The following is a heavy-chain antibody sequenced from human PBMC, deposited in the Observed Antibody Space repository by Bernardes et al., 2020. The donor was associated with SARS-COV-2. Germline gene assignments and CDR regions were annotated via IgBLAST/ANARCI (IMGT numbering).Heavy chain of an antibody. V-gene: IGHV3-74*01. CDR1: GFTLSSYW. D-gene: IGHD2-15*01. Sequence: GGSLRLSCAASGFTLSSYWIHWVRQAPGKGLVWVSRTNPDGTTTDYADFVKGRFTISRDTAKTTQFLQMNNLRAEDTAIYYCTRVIDGRAGTFDIWGHGTMVTVSS. J-gene: IGHJ3*02. CDR2: TNPDGTTT. CDR3: TRVIDGRAGTFDI.